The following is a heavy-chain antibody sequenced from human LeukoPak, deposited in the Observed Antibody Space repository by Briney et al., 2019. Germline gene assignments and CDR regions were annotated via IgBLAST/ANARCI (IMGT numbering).Heavy chain of an antibody. Sequence: ASVKVSCKASGYTFTSYGISWVRQAPGQGLEWMGWISAYNGNTNYAQKLQGRVTMTTDTSTSTAYMELRSLRSDDTTVYYCARAYYYDSSGYIPLGYWGQGTLVTDSS. CDR1: GYTFTSYG. J-gene: IGHJ4*02. CDR3: ARAYYYDSSGYIPLGY. V-gene: IGHV1-18*01. CDR2: ISAYNGNT. D-gene: IGHD3-22*01.